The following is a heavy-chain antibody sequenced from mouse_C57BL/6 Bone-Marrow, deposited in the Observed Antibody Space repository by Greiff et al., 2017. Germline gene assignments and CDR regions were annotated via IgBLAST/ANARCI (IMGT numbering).Heavy chain of an antibody. CDR3: SVYYDSSPSWFAD. V-gene: IGHV1-76*01. J-gene: IGHJ3*01. D-gene: IGHD1-1*01. CDR1: GYTFTDYY. CDR2: IYPGSGNT. Sequence: QVQLQQSGAELVRPGASVKLSCKASGYTFTDYYINWVKQRPGQGLEWIARIYPGSGNTYYNEKFKGKATLTAEKSSSTAYMQLSSLTSEDSAVXFCSVYYDSSPSWFADWGQGTLVAVSA.